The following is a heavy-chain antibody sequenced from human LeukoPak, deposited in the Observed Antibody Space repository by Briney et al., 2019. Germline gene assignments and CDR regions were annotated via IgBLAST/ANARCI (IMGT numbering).Heavy chain of an antibody. D-gene: IGHD2-2*01. CDR3: TSSWYCSSTSCSDAFDI. Sequence: GGSLRLSCTASVFTFGVYAMSWVRQAPGKGVEWVGFIRSKAYGGTTEYAASVKGRFTISRDDSKSIAYLQMNSLKTEDTAVYYCTSSWYCSSTSCSDAFDIWGQGTMVTVSS. CDR2: IRSKAYGGTT. J-gene: IGHJ3*02. V-gene: IGHV3-49*04. CDR1: VFTFGVYA.